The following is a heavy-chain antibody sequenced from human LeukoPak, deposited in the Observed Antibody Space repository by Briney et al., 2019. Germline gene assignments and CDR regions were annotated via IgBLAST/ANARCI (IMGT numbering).Heavy chain of an antibody. CDR3: ARDLTNGDYGDY. CDR2: IIPIFGKA. V-gene: IGHV1-69*13. D-gene: IGHD2-8*01. Sequence: GAPVKLSCKASGGTFTSYAISWVRQAPGHGLEWMGGIIPIFGKANYAQKFQGRVTITADESTSTAYMELSSLRSEDTAVYYCARDLTNGDYGDYWGQGTLVTVSS. J-gene: IGHJ4*02. CDR1: GGTFTSYA.